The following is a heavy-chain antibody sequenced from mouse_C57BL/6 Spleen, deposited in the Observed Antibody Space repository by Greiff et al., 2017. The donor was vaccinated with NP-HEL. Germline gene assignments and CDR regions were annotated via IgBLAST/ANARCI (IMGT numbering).Heavy chain of an antibody. CDR1: GYAFSSSW. Sequence: QVQLQQSGPELVKPGASVKISCKASGYAFSSSWMNWVKQRPGKGLEWIGRIYPGDGDTNYNGKFKGKATLTADKSSSTAYMQLSSLTSEDSAVYFCARDYYVSSYGLYFDYWGQGTTLTVSS. D-gene: IGHD1-1*01. CDR2: IYPGDGDT. J-gene: IGHJ2*01. V-gene: IGHV1-82*01. CDR3: ARDYYVSSYGLYFDY.